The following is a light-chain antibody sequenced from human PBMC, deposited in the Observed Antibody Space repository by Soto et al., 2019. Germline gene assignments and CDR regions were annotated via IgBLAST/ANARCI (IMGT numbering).Light chain of an antibody. CDR1: QSVSDN. V-gene: IGKV3-15*01. Sequence: EIVMTQSPATLSVSPGGRATLSCRASQSVSDNLAWYQQKPGQPPRLLIYGASTRATGIPARFSGSGSGTDFTLTISSLEPEDFAVYYCQQRSNWPPLTFGGGTNVEIK. CDR3: QQRSNWPPLT. CDR2: GAS. J-gene: IGKJ4*01.